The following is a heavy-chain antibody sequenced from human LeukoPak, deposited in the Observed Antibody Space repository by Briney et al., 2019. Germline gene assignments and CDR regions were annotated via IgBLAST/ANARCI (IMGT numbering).Heavy chain of an antibody. J-gene: IGHJ6*02. D-gene: IGHD2-15*01. Sequence: PGGSLRLSCAASGFSFSSYGMHWVRQAPGKGLGWVAVISYDGSNKYYADSVKGRFTISRDNSKNALYLQMNSLRAEDTAVYYCAKDLGYCSGGSCYGIRDYYYYGMDVWGQGTTVTVSS. CDR3: AKDLGYCSGGSCYGIRDYYYYGMDV. CDR2: ISYDGSNK. V-gene: IGHV3-30*18. CDR1: GFSFSSYG.